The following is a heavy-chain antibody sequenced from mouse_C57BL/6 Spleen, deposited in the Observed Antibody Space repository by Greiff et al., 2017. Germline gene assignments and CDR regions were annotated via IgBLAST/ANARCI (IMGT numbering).Heavy chain of an antibody. Sequence: QVQLQQPGAELVRPGSSVKLSCKASGYTFTSYWMDWVKQRPGQGLEWIGNIYPSDSETHYNQKFKDKATLTVNKSSSTAYMQLSSLTSEDSAVYYCAKSLANYYGRSLWGQGTTLTVSS. J-gene: IGHJ2*01. V-gene: IGHV1-61*01. D-gene: IGHD1-1*01. CDR1: GYTFTSYW. CDR3: AKSLANYYGRSL. CDR2: IYPSDSET.